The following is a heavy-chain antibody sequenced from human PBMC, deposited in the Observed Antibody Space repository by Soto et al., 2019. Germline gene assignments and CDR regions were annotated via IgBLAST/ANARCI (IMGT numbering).Heavy chain of an antibody. Sequence: SETLSLTCAVSGYSISSGYYWGWIRQPPGKGLEWIGSMFHSGSTYYNPSLKSRVTISVDTAKNQFSLKLSSVTAADTAVYYCARGHIVVVPTVGWFDPWGHGTLVTVSS. CDR3: ARGHIVVVPTVGWFDP. CDR2: MFHSGST. D-gene: IGHD2-2*01. CDR1: GYSISSGYY. V-gene: IGHV4-38-2*01. J-gene: IGHJ5*02.